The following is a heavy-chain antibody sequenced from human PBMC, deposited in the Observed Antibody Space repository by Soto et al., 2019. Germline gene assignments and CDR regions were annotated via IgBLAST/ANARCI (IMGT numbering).Heavy chain of an antibody. Sequence: SVKVSCKASGGTFSSYAISWVRQAPGQGLEWMGGIIPIFGTANYAQKFQGRVTITADESTSTAYMELSSLRSEDTAVYYCARDRHGGGSSWLVDYYGMDVWGQGTTVTVSS. CDR3: ARDRHGGGSSWLVDYYGMDV. D-gene: IGHD6-13*01. V-gene: IGHV1-69*13. CDR1: GGTFSSYA. J-gene: IGHJ6*02. CDR2: IIPIFGTA.